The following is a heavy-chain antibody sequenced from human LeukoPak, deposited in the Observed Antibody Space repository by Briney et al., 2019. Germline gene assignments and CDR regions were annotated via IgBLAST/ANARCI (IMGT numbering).Heavy chain of an antibody. Sequence: PGGSLRLSCAASGFTFSSYAMHWVRQAPGKGLEWVANIRQDGNEKYYVDSLKGRFTISRDNAKNSVYLQMSSLRAEDTAVYYCARDRDTAIMVPTLIDYWGRGTLVTVSS. D-gene: IGHD5-18*01. V-gene: IGHV3-7*01. J-gene: IGHJ4*02. CDR2: IRQDGNEK. CDR1: GFTFSSYA. CDR3: ARDRDTAIMVPTLIDY.